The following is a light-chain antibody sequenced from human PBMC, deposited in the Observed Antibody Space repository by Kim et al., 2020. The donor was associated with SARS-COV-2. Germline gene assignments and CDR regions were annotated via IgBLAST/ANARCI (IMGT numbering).Light chain of an antibody. J-gene: IGKJ1*01. V-gene: IGKV1-27*01. Sequence: ASEGERVTIACRASQSISTYLAWYQQKPGKVPNLLIDGASTLQSGAPSRFSGSGFGTDFTLTISSLQPEDGATYYCQNSYIAPWTFGGGTKVEIK. CDR3: QNSYIAPWT. CDR1: QSISTY. CDR2: GAS.